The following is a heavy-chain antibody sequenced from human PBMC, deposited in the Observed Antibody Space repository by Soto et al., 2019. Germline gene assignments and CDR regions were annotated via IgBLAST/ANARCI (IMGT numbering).Heavy chain of an antibody. D-gene: IGHD3-10*01. CDR2: IWYDGSNK. CDR3: AREPEDVGGAASDY. Sequence: QVQLVESGGGVVQPGRSLRLSCAASGFTFSSYGMHWVRQAPGKGLEWVAVIWYDGSNKYYADSVKGRFTISRDKSKNTLYRQMNSLRAEDTAVYYCAREPEDVGGAASDYWGQGTLVTVSS. CDR1: GFTFSSYG. V-gene: IGHV3-33*01. J-gene: IGHJ4*02.